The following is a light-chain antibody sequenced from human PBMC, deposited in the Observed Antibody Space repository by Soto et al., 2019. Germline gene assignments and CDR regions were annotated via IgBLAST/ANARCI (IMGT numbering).Light chain of an antibody. J-gene: IGLJ3*02. V-gene: IGLV1-44*01. Sequence: QSVLTQPPSASGTPGQRVTISCSGSSSNLVSEHVNWYQQVPGTAPKLLIYANNQRPSGVPDRFSVSKSGTSASLAIGGLQSEDEADYYCAACDDSLKGGVFGGGTKLTVL. CDR3: AACDDSLKGGV. CDR1: SSNLVSEH. CDR2: ANN.